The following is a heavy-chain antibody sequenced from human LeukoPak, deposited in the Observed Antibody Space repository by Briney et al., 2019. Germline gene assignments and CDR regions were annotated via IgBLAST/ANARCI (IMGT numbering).Heavy chain of an antibody. CDR1: GGSISSGGYY. CDR3: ARAGYGSGSYQFDY. Sequence: SQTLSLTCTVSGGSISSGGYYWSWIRQHLGKGLEWIGYIYYSGSTYYNPSLKSRVTISVDTSKNQFSLKLSSVTAADTAVYYCARAGYGSGSYQFDYWGQGTLVTVSS. D-gene: IGHD3-10*01. J-gene: IGHJ4*02. V-gene: IGHV4-31*03. CDR2: IYYSGST.